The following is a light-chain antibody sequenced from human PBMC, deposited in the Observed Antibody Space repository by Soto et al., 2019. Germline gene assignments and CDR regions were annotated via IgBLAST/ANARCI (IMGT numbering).Light chain of an antibody. CDR3: QQYDNWPPLT. Sequence: EIVMTQSPATLSLSPGERATLSCRASQSVSSNLAWYQQKPGQAPRLLIYGASTRATGVPARFSGSGSGTEFTLTISTLQSEDFAVYYCQQYDNWPPLTFGRGTKADIK. CDR1: QSVSSN. CDR2: GAS. J-gene: IGKJ4*01. V-gene: IGKV3-15*01.